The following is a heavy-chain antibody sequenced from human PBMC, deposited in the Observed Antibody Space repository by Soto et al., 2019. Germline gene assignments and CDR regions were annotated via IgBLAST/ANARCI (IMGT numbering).Heavy chain of an antibody. CDR2: KSYDGSNK. Sequence: GGSLRLSCAASGFTFSSYAMHWVRQAPGKGLEWVAVKSYDGSNKYYADSVKGRFTISRDNSKNTLYLQMNGLRAEDTAVYYCARDRGVGAPEPYYYYYGMDVWGQGTTVTVSS. V-gene: IGHV3-30-3*01. J-gene: IGHJ6*02. CDR3: ARDRGVGAPEPYYYYYGMDV. CDR1: GFTFSSYA. D-gene: IGHD1-26*01.